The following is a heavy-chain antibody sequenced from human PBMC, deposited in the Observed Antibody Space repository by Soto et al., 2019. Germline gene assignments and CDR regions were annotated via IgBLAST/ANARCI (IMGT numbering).Heavy chain of an antibody. D-gene: IGHD1-1*01. CDR2: IIPILGIA. CDR1: GGTFSSYT. V-gene: IGHV1-69*08. CDR3: ARDLSYRNEELVDIDY. Sequence: QVQLVQSGAEVKKPGSSVKVSCKASGGTFSSYTISWVRQAPGQGLEWMGRIIPILGIANYAQKFRGRVTITADKSTSTAYMELSSLRSEDTAVYYCARDLSYRNEELVDIDYWGQGTLVTVSS. J-gene: IGHJ4*02.